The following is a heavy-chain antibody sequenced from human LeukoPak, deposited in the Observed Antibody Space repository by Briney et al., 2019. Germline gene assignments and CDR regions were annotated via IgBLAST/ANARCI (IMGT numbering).Heavy chain of an antibody. Sequence: SETLSLTCTVSGYSISSGYYWGWIRQPPGKGLEWIGSICHSGSTYYNPSLKSRVTISVDTSKNQFSLKLSSVTAADTAVYYCARDFGDYTTPFDYWGQGTLVTVSS. CDR3: ARDFGDYTTPFDY. V-gene: IGHV4-38-2*02. J-gene: IGHJ4*02. CDR2: ICHSGST. D-gene: IGHD3-16*01. CDR1: GYSISSGYY.